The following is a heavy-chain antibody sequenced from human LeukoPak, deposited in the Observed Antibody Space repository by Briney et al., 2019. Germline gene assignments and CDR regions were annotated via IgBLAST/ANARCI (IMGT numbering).Heavy chain of an antibody. CDR3: ARRAGGYSHPYDY. J-gene: IGHJ4*02. V-gene: IGHV3-66*04. CDR1: GFTLSSYS. D-gene: IGHD4-23*01. Sequence: GGSLRLSCAASGFTLSSYSMNWVRQAPGKGLECVSFIYRDNTHYSDSGKGRFTIDRAKSKYTLYLKMNSLRAEDAAVYYCARRAGGYSHPYDYWGQGTLVTVSS. CDR2: IYRDNT.